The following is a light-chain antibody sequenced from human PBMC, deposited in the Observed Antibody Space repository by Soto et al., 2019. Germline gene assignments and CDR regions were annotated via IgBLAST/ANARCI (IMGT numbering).Light chain of an antibody. Sequence: QSALTQPASVSGSPGQSIIISCTGSSSDVGGYEYVCWYQQHPGKVPKLIIYDVTDRPSGVSNLFSGSKSGNTASLTISGLQAEDEADYYGSSYTSSGTDVFGTGTKLTVL. J-gene: IGLJ1*01. CDR1: SSDVGGYEY. CDR2: DVT. CDR3: SSYTSSGTDV. V-gene: IGLV2-14*03.